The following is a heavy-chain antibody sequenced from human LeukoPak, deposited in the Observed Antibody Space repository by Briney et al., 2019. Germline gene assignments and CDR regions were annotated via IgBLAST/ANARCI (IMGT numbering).Heavy chain of an antibody. J-gene: IGHJ2*01. CDR1: EDTFEDYG. D-gene: IGHD6-13*01. Sequence: GGSLRLSCVASEDTFEDYGMHWVRQGPGKGLEWVAGISWTGNNVVYADSVKGRFTISRDDAKNSLYLEMGSLRPEDSALYFCVKGSAARSSSWFYYSDLWGRGTLVAVSS. CDR3: VKGSAARSSSWFYYSDL. CDR2: ISWTGNNV. V-gene: IGHV3-9*01.